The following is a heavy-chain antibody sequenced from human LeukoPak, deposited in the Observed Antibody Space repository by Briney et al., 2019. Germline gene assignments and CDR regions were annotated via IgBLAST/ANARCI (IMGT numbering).Heavy chain of an antibody. CDR3: ARAYYYESSAYYYFDY. V-gene: IGHV3-53*01. J-gene: IGHJ4*02. Sequence: PGGSLRLSCAASEFTVSSNYMSWVRQAPGRGLEWVSVIYSDGSTYYADSVKGRFTISRDNSKNTLYLQMSSLRAEDTAVYYCARAYYYESSAYYYFDYWGQGTLVTVSS. D-gene: IGHD3-22*01. CDR1: EFTVSSNY. CDR2: IYSDGST.